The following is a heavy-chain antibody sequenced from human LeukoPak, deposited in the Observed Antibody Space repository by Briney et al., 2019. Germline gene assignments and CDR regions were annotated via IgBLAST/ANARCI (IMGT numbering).Heavy chain of an antibody. CDR3: AKELDVLRFDP. CDR1: GFTISSNA. V-gene: IGHV3-23*01. J-gene: IGHJ5*02. Sequence: GGSLRLSCAGSGFTISSNAMSWVRQAPGQGLEWVSALSGSGGSTYYADYVKGRFTMSRDKSKNTLYLQINSLRAEDTAVYYCAKELDVLRFDPWGQGTLVTVSS. CDR2: LSGSGGST. D-gene: IGHD1-1*01.